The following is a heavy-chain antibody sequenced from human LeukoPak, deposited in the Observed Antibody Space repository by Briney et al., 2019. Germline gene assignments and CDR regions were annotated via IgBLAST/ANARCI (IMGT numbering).Heavy chain of an antibody. CDR2: INHSGST. J-gene: IGHJ6*02. Sequence: SETLSLTCAVYGGSFSGYYWSWIRQPPGKGLEWIGEINHSGSTNYNPSLKSRVTISVDTSKNQFSLKLSSVTAADTAVYYCARAVGRMVRGVIINYYYYGMDVWGQGTTVTVSS. V-gene: IGHV4-34*01. CDR1: GGSFSGYY. CDR3: ARAVGRMVRGVIINYYYYGMDV. D-gene: IGHD3-10*01.